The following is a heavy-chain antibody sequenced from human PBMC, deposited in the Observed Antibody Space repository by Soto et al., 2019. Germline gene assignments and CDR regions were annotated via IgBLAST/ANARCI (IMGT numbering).Heavy chain of an antibody. Sequence: QVQLQQWGAGLLKPSETLSLTCAVYGGSFSGYYWSWIRQPPGKGLEWIGEINHSGSTNYNPSLKSRVTISVDTSKNQFSLKLSSVTAADTAVYYCARGPVYYDISTGYYRRLERPFDYWGQGTLVTVSS. J-gene: IGHJ4*02. CDR1: GGSFSGYY. CDR3: ARGPVYYDISTGYYRRLERPFDY. V-gene: IGHV4-34*01. D-gene: IGHD3-9*01. CDR2: INHSGST.